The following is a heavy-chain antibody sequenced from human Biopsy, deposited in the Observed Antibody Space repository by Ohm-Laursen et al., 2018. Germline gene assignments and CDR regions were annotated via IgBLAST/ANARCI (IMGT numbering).Heavy chain of an antibody. Sequence: SDTLSLTCTVSGGSISSGYWSWIRQTPGKGLEWIGEINHSGRTNYNPSLKSRVTISVDTSKNQFSLKVRSVAAADTAVYYCVRGVDYYDPYHYYALDVWGQGTTVTVSS. D-gene: IGHD3-22*01. V-gene: IGHV4-34*01. J-gene: IGHJ6*02. CDR1: GGSISSGY. CDR2: INHSGRT. CDR3: VRGVDYYDPYHYYALDV.